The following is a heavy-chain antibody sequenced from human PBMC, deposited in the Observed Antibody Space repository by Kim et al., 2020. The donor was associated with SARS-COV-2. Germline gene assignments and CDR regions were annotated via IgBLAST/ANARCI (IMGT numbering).Heavy chain of an antibody. V-gene: IGHV3-30*04. CDR1: GFTFSSYA. CDR2: ISYDGSNK. Sequence: GGSLRLSCAASGFTFSSYAMHWVRQAPGKGLEWVAVISYDGSNKYYADSVKGRFTISRDNSKNTLYLQMNSLRAEDTAVYYCARDPSYRFVLRYFDWLNTQSDAFEIWGQGTMVTVSS. J-gene: IGHJ3*02. D-gene: IGHD3-9*01. CDR3: ARDPSYRFVLRYFDWLNTQSDAFEI.